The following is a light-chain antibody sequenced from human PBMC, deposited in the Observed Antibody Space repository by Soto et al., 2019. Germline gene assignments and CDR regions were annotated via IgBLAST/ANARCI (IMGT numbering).Light chain of an antibody. CDR2: AAS. CDR3: QQSYSTPIT. Sequence: DIPMTQSPSSLSASVGDRVTITCRASQSINSYLNWYQQKPGKAPKLLIYAASSLQSGVPSRFSGSGSGTDFTLTISSLQPEDFATYYCQQSYSTPITFGQGTRLEIK. J-gene: IGKJ5*01. CDR1: QSINSY. V-gene: IGKV1-39*01.